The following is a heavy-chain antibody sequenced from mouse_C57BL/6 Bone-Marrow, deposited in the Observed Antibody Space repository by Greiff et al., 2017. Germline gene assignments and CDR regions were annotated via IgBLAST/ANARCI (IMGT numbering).Heavy chain of an antibody. Sequence: EVQRLESGGGLVKPGGSLKLSCAASGFTFSSYAMPWVRQTPEKRLEWVATISDGGSYTYYPDNVKGRFTISRDNAKNNLYLQMSHLKSEDTAMYYCARVAYGFYALDYWGQGTSVTVSS. CDR2: ISDGGSYT. CDR1: GFTFSSYA. V-gene: IGHV5-4*01. J-gene: IGHJ4*01. D-gene: IGHD2-2*01. CDR3: ARVAYGFYALDY.